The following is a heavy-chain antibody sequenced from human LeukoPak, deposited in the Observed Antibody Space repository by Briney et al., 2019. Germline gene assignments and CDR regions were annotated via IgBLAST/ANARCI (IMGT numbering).Heavy chain of an antibody. D-gene: IGHD6-19*01. CDR3: ARESAVAGPFHPHLFDY. CDR1: GGSISSYY. CDR2: IYYSGST. J-gene: IGHJ4*02. V-gene: IGHV4-59*01. Sequence: SETLSLTCTVSGGSISSYYWSWIRQPPGKGLEWIGYIYYSGSTNYNPSLKSRVTISVDTSKNQFSLKLSSVTAADTAVYYCARESAVAGPFHPHLFDYWGQGTLVTVSS.